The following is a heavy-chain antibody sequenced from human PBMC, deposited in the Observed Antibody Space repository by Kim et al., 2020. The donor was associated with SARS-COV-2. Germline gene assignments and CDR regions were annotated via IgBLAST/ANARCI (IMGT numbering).Heavy chain of an antibody. CDR1: GYSFTSYW. CDR3: ATSFRYFDWSIFDY. J-gene: IGHJ4*02. CDR2: IYPGDSDT. Sequence: GESLKISCKGSGYSFTSYWIGWVRQMPGKGLEWIGIIYPGDSDTRYSPSFQGQVTISADKSISTAYLQWSSLKASDTAIYYCATSFRYFDWSIFDYWGQGTLVTFSS. D-gene: IGHD3-9*01. V-gene: IGHV5-51*01.